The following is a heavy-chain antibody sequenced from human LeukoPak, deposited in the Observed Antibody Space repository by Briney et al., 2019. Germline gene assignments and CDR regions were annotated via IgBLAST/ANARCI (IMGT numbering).Heavy chain of an antibody. CDR3: ARVISGYDEDYYMDV. D-gene: IGHD5-12*01. CDR1: GYTFTSYG. V-gene: IGHV1-18*01. J-gene: IGHJ6*03. CDR2: ISAYNGNT. Sequence: RASVKVSCKASGYTFTSYGISWVRQAPGQGLEWMGWISAYNGNTNYAQKLQGRVTMTTDTSTSTAYMELRSLRSDDTAVYYCARVISGYDEDYYMDVWGKGTTVTVSS.